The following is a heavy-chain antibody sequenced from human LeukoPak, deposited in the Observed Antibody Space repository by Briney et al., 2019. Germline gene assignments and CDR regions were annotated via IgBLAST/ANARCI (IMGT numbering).Heavy chain of an antibody. V-gene: IGHV3-48*03. CDR3: ARVRTPQQLVFSY. CDR2: ISSSGSTI. D-gene: IGHD6-13*01. Sequence: GGSLRLSCAASGFTFSSYEMNWVRQAPGKGLEWVSYISSSGSTIYYADSVKGRFTISRDNAKNSLYLQMNSLRAEDTAVYYCARVRTPQQLVFSYWGQGTLVTVSS. CDR1: GFTFSSYE. J-gene: IGHJ4*02.